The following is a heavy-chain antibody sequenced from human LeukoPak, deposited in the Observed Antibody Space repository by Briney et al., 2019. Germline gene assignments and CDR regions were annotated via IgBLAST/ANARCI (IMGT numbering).Heavy chain of an antibody. CDR3: AKVHVTYYYDSSGYNYFDY. V-gene: IGHV3-30*02. CDR1: GFTFSSYG. Sequence: PGGSLRLSCAASGFTFSSYGMHWVRQAPGKGLEWVAFIRYDGSNKYYADSVKGRFTISRDNSKNTLYLQMNSLRAEDTAVYYCAKVHVTYYYDSSGYNYFDYWGQGTLVTVSS. CDR2: IRYDGSNK. D-gene: IGHD3-22*01. J-gene: IGHJ4*02.